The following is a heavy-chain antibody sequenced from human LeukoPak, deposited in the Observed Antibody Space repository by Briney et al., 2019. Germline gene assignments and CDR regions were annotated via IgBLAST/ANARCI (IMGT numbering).Heavy chain of an antibody. V-gene: IGHV4-39*01. J-gene: IGHJ4*02. Sequence: PSETLSLTCTVSGGSISSRSYFWGWIRQPPGKGLEWIGSIYYSGSTYYNPSLGSRVTISVDTSKNQFSLKLSSVTAADTALYYCAKTSTYYDILTGYQYYFDYWGQGTLVTVSS. CDR1: GGSISSRSYF. CDR3: AKTSTYYDILTGYQYYFDY. CDR2: IYYSGST. D-gene: IGHD3-9*01.